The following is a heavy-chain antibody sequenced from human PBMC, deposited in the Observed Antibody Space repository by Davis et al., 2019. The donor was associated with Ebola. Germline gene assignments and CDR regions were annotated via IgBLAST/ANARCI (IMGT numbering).Heavy chain of an antibody. Sequence: GSLRLSCTVSGGSISSYYWSWIRQPPGKGLEWIGYIYYTGSTNYNPSLKSRVTISVDTSKNQFSLKLTSVTAADTAVYYCARGELGYCSGGSCYWFDPWGQGTLVTVSS. CDR3: ARGELGYCSGGSCYWFDP. J-gene: IGHJ5*02. V-gene: IGHV4-59*01. D-gene: IGHD2-15*01. CDR1: GGSISSYY. CDR2: IYYTGST.